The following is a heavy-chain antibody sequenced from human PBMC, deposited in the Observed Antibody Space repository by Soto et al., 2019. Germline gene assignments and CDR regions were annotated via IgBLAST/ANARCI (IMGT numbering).Heavy chain of an antibody. Sequence: SETLSLTCTVSGGSISSSSYYWGWIRQPPGKGLEWIGSIYYSGNTYYNPSLKSRVTISVDTAKNQFSLKLRSVTAADTAVYYCARSLTLRSAPTSAAAGLWGQGTLVTVSS. CDR2: IYYSGNT. D-gene: IGHD6-13*01. J-gene: IGHJ4*02. CDR3: ARSLTLRSAPTSAAAGL. CDR1: GGSISSSSYY. V-gene: IGHV4-39*07.